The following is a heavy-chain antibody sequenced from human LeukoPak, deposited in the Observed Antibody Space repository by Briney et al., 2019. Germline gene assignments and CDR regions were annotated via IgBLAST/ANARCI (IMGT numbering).Heavy chain of an antibody. CDR3: ARGWAPADY. CDR1: GGSFSGYY. J-gene: IGHJ4*02. CDR2: INHSGST. D-gene: IGHD3-16*01. Sequence: SETLSLTCAVYGGSFSGYYWSWIRQPPGKGLEWIGEINHSGSTNYNPSLKSRVTISVDTSKNQFSLKLSSVTAADTAVYYCARGWAPADYWGQGTLVTVSS. V-gene: IGHV4-34*01.